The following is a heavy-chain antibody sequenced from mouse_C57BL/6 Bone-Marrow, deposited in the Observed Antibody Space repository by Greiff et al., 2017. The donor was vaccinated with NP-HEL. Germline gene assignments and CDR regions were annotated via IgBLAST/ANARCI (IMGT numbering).Heavy chain of an antibody. CDR2: ISAGGSYT. V-gene: IGHV5-4*01. CDR3: EREGEYYFDY. J-gene: IGHJ2*01. CDR1: GFTFSSYA. Sequence: EVQRVESGGGLVKPGGSLKLSCAASGFTFSSYAMSWVRQTPGKRLEWVATISAGGSYTYYPDNVKGRFTISRDNAKNNLYLQMSHLKSEDTDMYYCEREGEYYFDYWGQGTTLTVSS.